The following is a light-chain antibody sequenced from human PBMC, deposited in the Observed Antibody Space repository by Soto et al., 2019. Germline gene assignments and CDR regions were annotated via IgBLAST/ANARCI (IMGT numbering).Light chain of an antibody. CDR1: QSISSSY. CDR2: GAS. V-gene: IGKV3-20*01. Sequence: EIVLTQSPGTLSLSPGERATLSCRASQSISSSYLAWYQQKLGQAPRLLIYGASSRATGIPDRFSGSGSGTDFTLTITRLEPEDFAVYYCQQYSSSRFWTFGQGTTVEIK. J-gene: IGKJ1*01. CDR3: QQYSSSRFWT.